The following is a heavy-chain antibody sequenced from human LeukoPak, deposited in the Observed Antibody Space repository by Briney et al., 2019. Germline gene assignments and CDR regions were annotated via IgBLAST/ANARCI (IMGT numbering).Heavy chain of an antibody. D-gene: IGHD3-3*01. CDR3: ASHKVPHITIFGVVYYPRYYFDY. J-gene: IGHJ4*02. Sequence: SETLSLTCAVHGGSFSGYYWGWIRQPPGKGLEWIGSIYHSGSTYYNPSLKSRVTISVDTSKNQFSLKLSSVTAADTAVYYCASHKVPHITIFGVVYYPRYYFDYWGQGTLVTVSS. V-gene: IGHV4-34*01. CDR1: GGSFSGYY. CDR2: IYHSGST.